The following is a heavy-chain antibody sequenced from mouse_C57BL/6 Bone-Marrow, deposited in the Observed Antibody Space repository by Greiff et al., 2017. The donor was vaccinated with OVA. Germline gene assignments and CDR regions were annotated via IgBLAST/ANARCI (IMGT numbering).Heavy chain of an antibody. CDR1: GFNIKDYY. CDR2: IDPEDGET. J-gene: IGHJ4*01. V-gene: IGHV14-2*01. CDR3: ARIYDYDDYYAMDY. Sequence: EVQLQQSGAELVKPGASVKLSCTASGFNIKDYYMHWVKQRTEQGLEWIGRIDPEDGETKYAPKFQGKATITADTSSNTAYMQLSSLTTEDSAIYYCARIYDYDDYYAMDYWGQGTSVTVSS. D-gene: IGHD2-4*01.